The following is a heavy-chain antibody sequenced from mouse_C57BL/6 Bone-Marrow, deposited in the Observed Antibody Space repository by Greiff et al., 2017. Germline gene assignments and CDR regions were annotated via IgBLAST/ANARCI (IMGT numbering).Heavy chain of an antibody. CDR1: GYTFTDYY. V-gene: IGHV1-76*01. D-gene: IGHD2-3*01. Sequence: VQLQQSGAELVRPGASVKLSCKASGYTFTDYYINWVKQRPGQGLEWIARIYPGSGNTYYNEKFKGKATLTAEKSSSTAYMQLSSLTSEDSAVXFCARDDGYYVWFAYWGQGTLVTVSA. CDR2: IYPGSGNT. CDR3: ARDDGYYVWFAY. J-gene: IGHJ3*01.